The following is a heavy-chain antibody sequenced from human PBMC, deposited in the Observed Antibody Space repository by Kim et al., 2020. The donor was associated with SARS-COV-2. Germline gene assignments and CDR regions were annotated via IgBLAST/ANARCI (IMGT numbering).Heavy chain of an antibody. CDR3: ARDGAAGTTTINYFDY. D-gene: IGHD6-13*01. V-gene: IGHV3-30*07. Sequence: SLKGRLTISRDNSKNTLYLQMNSLRAEDTAVYYCARDGAAGTTTINYFDYWGHGTLVTVSS. J-gene: IGHJ4*01.